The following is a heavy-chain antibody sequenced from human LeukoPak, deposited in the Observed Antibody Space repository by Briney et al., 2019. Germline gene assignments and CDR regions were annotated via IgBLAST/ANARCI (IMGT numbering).Heavy chain of an antibody. J-gene: IGHJ4*02. CDR3: AKFLPTHIVVANYYFDY. Sequence: GESLKISCKGSGYSFSSYAMSWVRQAPGKGLERVSAISGSGGSTYYADSVKGRFTISRDNSKNTLYLQMNSLRAEDTAVYYCAKFLPTHIVVANYYFDYWGQGTLVTVSS. V-gene: IGHV3-23*01. CDR1: GYSFSSYA. CDR2: ISGSGGST. D-gene: IGHD2-21*01.